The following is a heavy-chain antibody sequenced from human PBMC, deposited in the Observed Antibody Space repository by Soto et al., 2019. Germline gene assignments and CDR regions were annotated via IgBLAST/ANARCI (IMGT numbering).Heavy chain of an antibody. V-gene: IGHV4-31*03. CDR3: ARDGYSSSSNWFDP. CDR1: GGSISSGGYY. D-gene: IGHD6-13*01. J-gene: IGHJ5*02. CDR2: IYYSGST. Sequence: PSETLSLTCTVSGGSISSGGYYWSWIRQHPGKGLEWIGYIYYSGSTYYNPSLKSRVTISVDTSKNQFSLKLSSVTAADTAVYYCARDGYSSSSNWFDPWGQGTLVTVSS.